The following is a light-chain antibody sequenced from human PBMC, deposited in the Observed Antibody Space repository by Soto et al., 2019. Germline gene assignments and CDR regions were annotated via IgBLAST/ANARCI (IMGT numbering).Light chain of an antibody. CDR2: NIS. J-gene: IGKJ1*01. CDR1: QGVVHTY. CDR3: HQYGGPPRT. V-gene: IGKV3-20*01. Sequence: ENVLTQSPGTLSLSPGERATLSCRASQGVVHTYLAWFQQKPGQAPRLLIYNISSRATGIPDRFGGSGSGTDFTLTITRLEPEDFAVYYCHQYGGPPRTFGQGTKVDIK.